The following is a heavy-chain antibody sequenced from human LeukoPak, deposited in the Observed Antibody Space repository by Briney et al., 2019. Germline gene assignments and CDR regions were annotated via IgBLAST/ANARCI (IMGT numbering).Heavy chain of an antibody. Sequence: GSLRLSCAASGFTFISFGMHWVRQAPGKGLEGVAVIWYDGSNKYYADSAEGRFTISRDNSKNTLYLQMNSLRAGDTAVYYCAKDPIFSGSYGVFDYWGLGTLVTVSS. V-gene: IGHV3-33*06. D-gene: IGHD1-26*01. CDR3: AKDPIFSGSYGVFDY. CDR2: IWYDGSNK. CDR1: GFTFISFG. J-gene: IGHJ4*02.